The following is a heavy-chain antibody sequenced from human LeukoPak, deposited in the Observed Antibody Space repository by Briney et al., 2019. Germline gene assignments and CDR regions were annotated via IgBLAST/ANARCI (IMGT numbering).Heavy chain of an antibody. CDR2: IYYSGST. Sequence: SQTLSLTCTVSGGSISSGGYYWSWIRQHPGKGLEWIGYIYYSGSTYYTPSLKSGVTISVDTSKNQFSLKLSSVTAADTAVYYCSIDSSGHYLWCQGTLVTVSS. CDR3: SIDSSGHYL. J-gene: IGHJ4*02. D-gene: IGHD3-22*01. CDR1: GGSISSGGYY. V-gene: IGHV4-31*03.